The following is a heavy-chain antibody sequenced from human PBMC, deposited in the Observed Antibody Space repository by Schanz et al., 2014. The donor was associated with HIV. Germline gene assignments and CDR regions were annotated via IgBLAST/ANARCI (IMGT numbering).Heavy chain of an antibody. CDR3: AQMGAFAAFDI. D-gene: IGHD3-16*01. J-gene: IGHJ3*02. CDR1: GFAFSNYA. Sequence: EVQLVESGGGLVQPGGSLRLFCAASGFAFSNYAMSWVRQAPGKGLQWVPSITDSGDKTDYTDSVKGRFTISRDNSRNTLFLQMDSLRVDDTAVYYCAQMGAFAAFDIWGHGTVVTVSS. CDR2: ITDSGDKT. V-gene: IGHV3-23*04.